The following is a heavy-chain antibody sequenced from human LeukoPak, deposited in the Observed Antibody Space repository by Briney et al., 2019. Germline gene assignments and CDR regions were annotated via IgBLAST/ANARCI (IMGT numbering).Heavy chain of an antibody. CDR2: ISGGGDNT. J-gene: IGHJ4*02. CDR1: GFSFSTYA. CDR3: AKRIVGATTIS. D-gene: IGHD1-26*01. V-gene: IGHV3-23*01. Sequence: GGSLRLSCVASGFSFSTYAMNWVRQAPGKGLEWVSAISGGGDNTYYADSVKGRFTISRDNSKNTLYLQMNSLRVEDTAVYYCAKRIVGATTISWGQGTLVTVSS.